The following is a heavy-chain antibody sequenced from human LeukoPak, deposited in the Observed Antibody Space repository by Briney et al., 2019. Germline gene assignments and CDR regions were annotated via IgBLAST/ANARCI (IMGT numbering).Heavy chain of an antibody. V-gene: IGHV3-21*01. CDR2: ISSSSRFI. J-gene: IGHJ2*01. CDR1: GLIFSNYS. Sequence: GGSLRLSCAASGLIFSNYSMNWVRQAPGKGLEWVSLISSSSRFIYYGDSVKGRFTISRDNAKKSLYLQMNSLRAEDTAVYYCARAVYCSGGGCFWYFDLWGRGTLVTVSS. CDR3: ARAVYCSGGGCFWYFDL. D-gene: IGHD2-15*01.